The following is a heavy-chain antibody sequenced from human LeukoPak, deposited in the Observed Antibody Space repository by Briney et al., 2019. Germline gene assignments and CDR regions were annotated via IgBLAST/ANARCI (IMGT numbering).Heavy chain of an antibody. CDR1: GFTFSSYE. Sequence: GALRLSCAASGFTFSSYEMNWVRQAPGKGLEWIGNIYYSGSTYYNPSLKSRVTISVDTSKNQFSLKLSSVTAADTAVYYCARKAGSYKGVEAGYYMDVWGKGTTVTVSS. J-gene: IGHJ6*03. V-gene: IGHV4-59*08. CDR2: IYYSGST. CDR3: ARKAGSYKGVEAGYYMDV. D-gene: IGHD6-19*01.